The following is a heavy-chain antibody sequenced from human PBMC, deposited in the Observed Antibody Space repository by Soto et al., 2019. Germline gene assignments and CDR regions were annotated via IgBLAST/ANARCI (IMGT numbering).Heavy chain of an antibody. J-gene: IGHJ6*02. V-gene: IGHV1-69*13. CDR1: GGAFSSYA. D-gene: IGHD2-21*02. CDR3: ARDLFYGGNSAYYGMDV. CDR2: IIPIFGTA. Sequence: ASVKVSCKASGGAFSSYAISWVRQAPGQGLEWMGGIIPIFGTANYAQKFQGRVTITADESTSTAYMELSSLRSEDTAVYYCARDLFYGGNSAYYGMDVWGQGTTVTVS.